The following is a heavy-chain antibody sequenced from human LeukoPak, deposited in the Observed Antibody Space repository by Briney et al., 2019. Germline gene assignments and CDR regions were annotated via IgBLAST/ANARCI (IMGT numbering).Heavy chain of an antibody. J-gene: IGHJ4*02. D-gene: IGHD6-13*01. CDR2: ISGSGGST. CDR3: AKDRRQQLVPHYFDY. V-gene: IGHV3-23*01. CDR1: GFTFSSYA. Sequence: PGGSLRLSCAASGFTFSSYAMSWVRRAPGKGLEWVSAISGSGGSTYYADSVKGRFTISRDNSKNTLYLQMNSLRAEDTAVYYCAKDRRQQLVPHYFDYWGQGTLVTVSS.